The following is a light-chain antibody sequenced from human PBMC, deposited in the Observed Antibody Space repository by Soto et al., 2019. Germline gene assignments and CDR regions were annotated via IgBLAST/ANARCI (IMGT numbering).Light chain of an antibody. Sequence: EIVLTQSPGPLSLSPGERLTLSCRASQSVSSSYLAWYQQKPGQAPRLLIYGASSRASGVPDRFSGSGSGTDFILTISRLEPEDFAVYYCQQYGSSPLTFGGGTKVEIK. CDR3: QQYGSSPLT. V-gene: IGKV3-20*01. CDR1: QSVSSSY. CDR2: GAS. J-gene: IGKJ4*01.